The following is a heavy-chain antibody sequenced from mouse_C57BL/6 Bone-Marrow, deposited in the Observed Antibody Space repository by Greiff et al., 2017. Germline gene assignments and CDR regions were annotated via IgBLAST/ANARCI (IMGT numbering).Heavy chain of an antibody. Sequence: VQLQQSGAELARPGASVKLSCKASGYTFTSYGISWVKQRTGQGLEWIGEIYPRNGNTYYNEKFKGKATLTADKSSSTAYMELRSLTSEDSAVYFCARLRLRRSWYFDVWGTGTTVTVSS. V-gene: IGHV1-81*01. CDR2: IYPRNGNT. J-gene: IGHJ1*03. CDR3: ARLRLRRSWYFDV. CDR1: GYTFTSYG. D-gene: IGHD2-4*01.